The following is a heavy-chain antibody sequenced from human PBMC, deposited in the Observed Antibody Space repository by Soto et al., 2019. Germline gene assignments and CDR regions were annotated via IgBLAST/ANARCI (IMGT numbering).Heavy chain of an antibody. J-gene: IGHJ5*02. CDR2: IYPGDSQT. V-gene: IGHV5-51*01. CDR3: ARSGYCSGDGCYPGYIWFDP. Sequence: GESLKISCKSSGYSFTNYWIGWVRQLPGKGLEWMGIIYPGDSQTTYSPSFQGQVTISADKAINTAYLQWSSLKASDTAIYYCARSGYCSGDGCYPGYIWFDPWGQGTLVTVSS. D-gene: IGHD2-15*01. CDR1: GYSFTNYW.